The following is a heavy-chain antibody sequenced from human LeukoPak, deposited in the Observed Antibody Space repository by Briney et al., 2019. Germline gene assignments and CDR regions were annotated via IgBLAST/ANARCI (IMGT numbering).Heavy chain of an antibody. CDR2: IYTGDYDT. Sequence: GESLEISCQGSGWIFKSYWMGWVRPLPGKGLGGMGSIYTGDYDTIYSASFQGQVTISADKSISPAYLQWSSLEASDTAMYYCARHQSSSLPDYWGQGTLVTVPS. CDR3: ARHQSSSLPDY. J-gene: IGHJ4*02. D-gene: IGHD6-13*01. CDR1: GWIFKSYW. V-gene: IGHV5-51*01.